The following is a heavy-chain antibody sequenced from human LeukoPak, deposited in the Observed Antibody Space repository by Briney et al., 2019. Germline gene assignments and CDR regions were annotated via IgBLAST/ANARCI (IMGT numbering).Heavy chain of an antibody. CDR2: ISAYNGNT. Sequence: ASVKVSCKASGYTFTSYGISWVRQAPEQGLEWMGWISAYNGNTNYAQKLQGRVTMTTDTSTSTAYMELRSLRSDDTAVYYCARPRIAAAGAFDAFDIWGQGTMVTVSS. CDR1: GYTFTSYG. J-gene: IGHJ3*02. D-gene: IGHD6-13*01. V-gene: IGHV1-18*04. CDR3: ARPRIAAAGAFDAFDI.